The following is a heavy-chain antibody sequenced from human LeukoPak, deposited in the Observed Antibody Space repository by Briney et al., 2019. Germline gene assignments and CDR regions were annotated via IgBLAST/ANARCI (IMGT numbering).Heavy chain of an antibody. D-gene: IGHD3-10*01. CDR1: GYTFTGYY. J-gene: IGHJ4*02. CDR2: INPNSGGT. V-gene: IGHV1-2*06. CDR3: ARDRELWFGELLSSIIDY. Sequence: ASVKVSCKASGYTFTGYYMHWVRQAPGQGLEWMGRINPNSGGTNYAQKFQGRVTMTRDTSISTAYMELSRLRSDDTAVYCCARDRELWFGELLSSIIDYWGQGTLVTVSS.